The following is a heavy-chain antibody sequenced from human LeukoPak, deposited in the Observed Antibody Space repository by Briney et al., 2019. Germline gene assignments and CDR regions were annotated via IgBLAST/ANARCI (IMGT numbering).Heavy chain of an antibody. J-gene: IGHJ4*02. CDR3: TRVEMAGTWTDN. CDR1: GFTFRDYG. D-gene: IGHD6-19*01. CDR2: IWSGGYIA. Sequence: GGSLRLSCAASGFTFRDYGMQWVRQAPGKGLECLAVIWSGGYIADYAESVRGRFTISRDDSKNTVHLQMNSLRAEDTAMYFCTRVEMAGTWTDNWGQGTLVTVSS. V-gene: IGHV3-33*03.